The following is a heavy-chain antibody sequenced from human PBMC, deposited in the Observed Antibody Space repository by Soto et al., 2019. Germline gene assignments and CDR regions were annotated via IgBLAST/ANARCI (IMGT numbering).Heavy chain of an antibody. J-gene: IGHJ2*01. Sequence: GGSLRLSCAASGFTFSSYAMHWVRQAPGKGLEWVSRINSDGSSTSYADSVKGRFTISRDNAKNTLYLQMNSLRAEDTAVYYCARGGSLNWYFDLWGRGTLVTVSS. D-gene: IGHD1-26*01. V-gene: IGHV3-74*01. CDR1: GFTFSSYA. CDR3: ARGGSLNWYFDL. CDR2: INSDGSST.